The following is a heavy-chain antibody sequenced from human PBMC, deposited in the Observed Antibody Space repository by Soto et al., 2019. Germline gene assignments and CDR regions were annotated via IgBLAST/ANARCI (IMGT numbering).Heavy chain of an antibody. CDR2: ISWDGGST. CDR3: AKDIISENYDFWSGFDY. V-gene: IGHV3-43*01. CDR1: GFTFDDYT. D-gene: IGHD3-3*01. J-gene: IGHJ4*02. Sequence: GGSLRLSCAASGFTFDDYTMHWVRQAPGKGLEWVSLISWDGGSTYYADSVKGRFTISRDNSKNSLYLQMNSLRTEDTALYYCAKDIISENYDFWSGFDYWGQGTLVTVSS.